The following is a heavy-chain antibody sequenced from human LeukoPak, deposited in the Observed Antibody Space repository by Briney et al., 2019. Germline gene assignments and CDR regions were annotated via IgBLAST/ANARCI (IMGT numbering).Heavy chain of an antibody. D-gene: IGHD6-13*01. Sequence: SETLSLTCAVYGGSFSGYYWSWIRQPPGKGLEWIGEINHSGSTNYNPSLKGRVTISVDTSKSQFSLKLSSVTAADTAVYYCARGRAAAGGSGTNFDYWGQGTLVTVSS. J-gene: IGHJ4*02. CDR3: ARGRAAAGGSGTNFDY. CDR1: GGSFSGYY. CDR2: INHSGST. V-gene: IGHV4-34*01.